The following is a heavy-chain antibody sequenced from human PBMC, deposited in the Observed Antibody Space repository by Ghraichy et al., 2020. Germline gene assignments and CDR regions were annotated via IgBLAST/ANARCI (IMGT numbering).Heavy chain of an antibody. J-gene: IGHJ3*02. CDR2: ISAYNGNT. V-gene: IGHV1-18*01. CDR3: ARDLSWANYYDSSGYYKLGPDAFDI. CDR1: GYTFTSYG. D-gene: IGHD3-22*01. Sequence: ASVKVSCKASGYTFTSYGISWVRQAPGQGLEWMGWISAYNGNTNYAQKLQGRVTMTTDTSTSTAYMELRSLRSDDTAVYYCARDLSWANYYDSSGYYKLGPDAFDIWGQGTMVTVSS.